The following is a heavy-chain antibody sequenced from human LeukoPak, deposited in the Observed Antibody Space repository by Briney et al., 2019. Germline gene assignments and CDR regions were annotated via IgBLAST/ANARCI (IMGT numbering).Heavy chain of an antibody. CDR1: GFTFSNYG. CDR3: ARDSGWIQFHY. Sequence: GGSLRLSCGASGFTFSNYGMNWVRQAPGKGLEWVSGIGPSGDRTYYADSVKGRFTISRDNSKNTLYLQMSSLRDEGTAVYYCARDSGWIQFHYWGQGTQVTVSS. CDR2: IGPSGDRT. D-gene: IGHD5-18*01. V-gene: IGHV3-23*01. J-gene: IGHJ4*02.